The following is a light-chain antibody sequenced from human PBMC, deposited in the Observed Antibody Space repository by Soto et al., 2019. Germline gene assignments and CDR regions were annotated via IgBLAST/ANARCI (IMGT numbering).Light chain of an antibody. CDR1: QSVSNY. CDR3: HQYGGSPQT. CDR2: GAS. J-gene: IGKJ1*01. V-gene: IGKV3-20*01. Sequence: EIVLTQSPGTLSLSPGERATLSCRASQSVSNYLAWYQRKPGQAPRLLIYGASSRATGIPDRFSGSGSGTDFTLTISRLEPEDFAVYYCHQYGGSPQTFGQGTKVGIK.